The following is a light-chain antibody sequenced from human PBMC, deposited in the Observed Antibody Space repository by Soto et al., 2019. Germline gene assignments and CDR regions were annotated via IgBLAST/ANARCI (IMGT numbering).Light chain of an antibody. CDR1: QSVSSY. CDR3: QQRSNWIT. CDR2: DAS. J-gene: IGKJ5*01. V-gene: IGKV3-11*01. Sequence: EIALTQSPATQSLSPGERATLPCRASQSVSSYLAWYQQKPGQAXRLLIYDASNRATGIPARFSGSGSGTDFTLTISSLEPEDFAVYYCQQRSNWITFGQGTRLEIK.